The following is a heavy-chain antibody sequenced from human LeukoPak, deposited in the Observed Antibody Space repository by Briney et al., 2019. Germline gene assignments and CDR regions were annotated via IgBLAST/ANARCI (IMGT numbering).Heavy chain of an antibody. J-gene: IGHJ4*02. CDR3: ARGRGNYYGSGSYYNQYYFDY. Sequence: SETLSLTCAVYGGSFSGYYWSWIRQPPGKGLEWIGEINHSGSTNYNPSLKSRVTISVDTSKNQFSLKLSSVTAADTAVYYCARGRGNYYGSGSYYNQYYFDYWDQGTLVTVPS. CDR1: GGSFSGYY. V-gene: IGHV4-34*01. CDR2: INHSGST. D-gene: IGHD3-10*01.